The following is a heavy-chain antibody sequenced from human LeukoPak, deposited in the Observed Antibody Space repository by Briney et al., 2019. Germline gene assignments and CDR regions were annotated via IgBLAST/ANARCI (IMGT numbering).Heavy chain of an antibody. D-gene: IGHD3-10*01. Sequence: GGSLRLSCAVSGFTFSSYGMSWVRQAPGKGLEWVSGFRSSDGSTYYADSVRGRFTISRDNSKNTLYLQMNNLRAEDTALYYCAKQSHYYGSGSYLLGPDYFDYWGQGTLVTVSS. J-gene: IGHJ4*02. CDR1: GFTFSSYG. V-gene: IGHV3-23*01. CDR2: FRSSDGST. CDR3: AKQSHYYGSGSYLLGPDYFDY.